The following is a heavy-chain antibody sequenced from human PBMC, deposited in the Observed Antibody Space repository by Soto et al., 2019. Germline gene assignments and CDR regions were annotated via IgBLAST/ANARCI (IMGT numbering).Heavy chain of an antibody. V-gene: IGHV3-49*03. CDR3: TRGPNEYYFDY. Sequence: GGSLRLSWTASGFTFGDYAMSWFRQVPGKGLEWVGFIRSKAYGGTTEYAASVKGRFTISRDDSKSIAYLQMNSLKTEDTAVYYCTRGPNEYYFDYWGQGTLVTVSS. CDR2: IRSKAYGGTT. CDR1: GFTFGDYA. J-gene: IGHJ4*02.